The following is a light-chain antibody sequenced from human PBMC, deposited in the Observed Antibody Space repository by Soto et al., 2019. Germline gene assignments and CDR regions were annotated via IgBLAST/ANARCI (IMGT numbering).Light chain of an antibody. CDR3: AAWDDSLSGWV. V-gene: IGLV1-47*01. J-gene: IGLJ3*02. CDR2: RNN. CDR1: SSNIGSNY. Sequence: QSVLTQAPSASGTLGQRVTISCSGSSSNIGSNYVYWYQQLPGTAPKLLIHRNNQRPSGVPDRFSGSKSGTSASLAVSGLRSEDEADYYCAAWDDSLSGWVFGGGTKVTVL.